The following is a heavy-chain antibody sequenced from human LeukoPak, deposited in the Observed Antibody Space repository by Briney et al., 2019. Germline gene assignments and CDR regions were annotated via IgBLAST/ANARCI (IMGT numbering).Heavy chain of an antibody. CDR1: GVSISSSSYY. CDR2: IYYSGST. V-gene: IGHV4-39*01. Sequence: SETLSLTCTVSGVSISSSSYYWGWIRQPPGKGLEWIGSIYYSGSTYYNPSLKSRVTISVDTSKNQFSLKLSSVTAADTAVYYCARHGPITMVRGVIIATNWFDPWGQGTLVTVSS. CDR3: ARHGPITMVRGVIIATNWFDP. J-gene: IGHJ5*02. D-gene: IGHD3-10*01.